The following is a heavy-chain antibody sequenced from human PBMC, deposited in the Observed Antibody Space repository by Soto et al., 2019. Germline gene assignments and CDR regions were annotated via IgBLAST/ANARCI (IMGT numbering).Heavy chain of an antibody. V-gene: IGHV3-30*18. CDR2: ISYDGSNK. CDR1: GFTFSSYG. J-gene: IGHJ6*02. CDR3: AKDLHGDDTDYYYYYGMDV. Sequence: PGGSLRLSCAASGFTFSSYGMHWVRQAPGKGLEWVAVISYDGSNKYYADSVKGRFTISRDNSKNTLYLQMNSLRAEDTAVYYCAKDLHGDDTDYYYYYGMDVWGQGTTVTVSS. D-gene: IGHD1-1*01.